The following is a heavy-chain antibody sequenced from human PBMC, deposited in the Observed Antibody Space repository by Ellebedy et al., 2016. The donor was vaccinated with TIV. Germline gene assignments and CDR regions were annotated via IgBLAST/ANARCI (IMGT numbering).Heavy chain of an antibody. Sequence: ASVKVSCXASGYTFTSYYMHWVRQAPGQGLDWMGIINPSGGRTSYAQKFQGRVTMTRDTSTSTVYMELSSLRSEDTAVYYCAIRYSSGWSLDYWGQGTLVTVSS. CDR3: AIRYSSGWSLDY. V-gene: IGHV1-46*01. CDR2: INPSGGRT. CDR1: GYTFTSYY. J-gene: IGHJ4*02. D-gene: IGHD6-19*01.